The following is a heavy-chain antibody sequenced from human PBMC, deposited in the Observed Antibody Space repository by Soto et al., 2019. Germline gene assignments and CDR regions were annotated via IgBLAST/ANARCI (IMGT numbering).Heavy chain of an antibody. Sequence: SETLSLTCAVYGGSFSGYYWTWIRQPPGRGLEWIGEINHSGSANYNPSLRSRVTISVDTSKNQFSLNPSSVTAADTALYYCARGDLAPRLKTWGQGTMVTVSS. J-gene: IGHJ3*01. D-gene: IGHD3-3*01. CDR2: INHSGSA. CDR3: ARGDLAPRLKT. CDR1: GGSFSGYY. V-gene: IGHV4-34*01.